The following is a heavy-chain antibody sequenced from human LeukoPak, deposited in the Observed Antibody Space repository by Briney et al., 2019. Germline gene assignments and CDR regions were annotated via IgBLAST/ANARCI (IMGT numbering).Heavy chain of an antibody. CDR2: IKQDGSEK. CDR3: ARYYDPPVGDAFDL. CDR1: GFTFSSYW. V-gene: IGHV3-7*01. D-gene: IGHD3-16*01. J-gene: IGHJ3*01. Sequence: PGGSLRLSCAASGFTFSSYWMSWVRQAPGKGLEGVANIKQDGSEKYYVDSVKGRFTISRDNAKNSLYLQLNSLRADDTAVYYCARYYDPPVGDAFDLWGQGTMVTVSS.